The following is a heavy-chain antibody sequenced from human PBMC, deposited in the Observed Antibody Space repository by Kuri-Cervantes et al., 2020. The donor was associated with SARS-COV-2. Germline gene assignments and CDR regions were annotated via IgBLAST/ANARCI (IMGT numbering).Heavy chain of an antibody. V-gene: IGHV4-4*07. CDR3: ARLSYYYDSSGYYGGNWFDP. D-gene: IGHD3-22*01. Sequence: SETLSLTCAVSGASISSYYWNWIRQPAGKGLEWIGRVYTSGITNYNPSLKSRVTMSVDTSNNQFSLKLNSVTAADTAVYYCARLSYYYDSSGYYGGNWFDPWGQGTLVTVSS. CDR1: GASISSYY. CDR2: VYTSGIT. J-gene: IGHJ5*02.